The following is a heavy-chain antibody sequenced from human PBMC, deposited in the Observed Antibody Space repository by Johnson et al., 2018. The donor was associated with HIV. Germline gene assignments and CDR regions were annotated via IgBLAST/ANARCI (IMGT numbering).Heavy chain of an antibody. CDR1: GFTFGDYG. V-gene: IGHV3-20*04. CDR2: INWNGGST. J-gene: IGHJ3*02. Sequence: VLLLESGGGVVRPGGSLRLSCAASGFTFGDYGMSWVRQAPGKGLEWVSGINWNGGSTGYADSVKGRFTISRDNSKNTLYLQMNSLRAEDTAIYYCAKDLSRPTLNAFDIWGQGTMVTVSS. D-gene: IGHD4-11*01. CDR3: AKDLSRPTLNAFDI.